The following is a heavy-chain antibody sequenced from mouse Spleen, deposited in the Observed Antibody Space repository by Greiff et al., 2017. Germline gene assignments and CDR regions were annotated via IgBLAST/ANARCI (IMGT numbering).Heavy chain of an antibody. Sequence: VQLQQSAAELARPGASVKMSCKASGSTFTSYPMHXVKQRPGQGLEWIGYINPSSGYTEYNQKFKDKTTLTADKSSSTAYMQLSSLTSEDSAVYYCVLLRYYAMDYWGQGTSVTVSS. CDR3: VLLRYYAMDY. CDR2: INPSSGYT. V-gene: IGHV1-4*02. D-gene: IGHD1-1*01. J-gene: IGHJ4*01. CDR1: GSTFTSYP.